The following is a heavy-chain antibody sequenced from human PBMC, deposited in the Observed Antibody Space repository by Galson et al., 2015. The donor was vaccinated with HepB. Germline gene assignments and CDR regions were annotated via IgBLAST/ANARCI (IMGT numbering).Heavy chain of an antibody. D-gene: IGHD3-10*01. CDR3: ARRVVRGVIISGYYYYGMDV. J-gene: IGHJ6*02. Sequence: SVKVSCKASGGTFSSYPITGVRQAPGQGLEWMGGIIPIFGTANYAQKFQGRVTITADESTSTAYMELSSLRSEDTAVYYCARRVVRGVIISGYYYYGMDVWGQGTTVTVSS. CDR2: IIPIFGTA. CDR1: GGTFSSYP. V-gene: IGHV1-69*13.